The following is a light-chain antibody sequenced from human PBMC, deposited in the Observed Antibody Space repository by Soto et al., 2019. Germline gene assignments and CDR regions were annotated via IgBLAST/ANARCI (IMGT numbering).Light chain of an antibody. V-gene: IGLV2-14*01. J-gene: IGLJ1*01. CDR2: DVS. Sequence: QSALTQPASVSGSPGQSITISCVGTSSDIGDYDYVSWYQQHPGKVPKVIIYDVSNRPSGVSYRFSGTKSGNTASLTVSGLLADDQADYFCCSYTRSGTLIFGTGTKLTVL. CDR3: CSYTRSGTLI. CDR1: SSDIGDYDY.